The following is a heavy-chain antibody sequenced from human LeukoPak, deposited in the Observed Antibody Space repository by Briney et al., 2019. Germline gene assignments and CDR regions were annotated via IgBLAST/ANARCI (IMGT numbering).Heavy chain of an antibody. V-gene: IGHV3-23*01. D-gene: IGHD6-19*01. CDR2: ISGSGGTT. Sequence: GGSLRLSCAASGFTFNNYAMSWVRQAPGKGLEWVSAISGSGGTTYYADSVKGRFTFSRDNSKNSLYLHMDSLRAEDTAVYCCARGAYSSGWAYFDHWGQGTLVTVSS. J-gene: IGHJ4*02. CDR1: GFTFNNYA. CDR3: ARGAYSSGWAYFDH.